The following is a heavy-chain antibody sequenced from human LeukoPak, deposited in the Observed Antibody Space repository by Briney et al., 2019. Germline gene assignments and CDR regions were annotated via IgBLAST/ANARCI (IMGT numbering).Heavy chain of an antibody. CDR3: ARTVAGGRYWYFEL. Sequence: GASVKVSCKASGYTFTNYGLTWVRQAPGQGLEWMGWISVYNDKANYAQKFQGRVTMTADTSTRTAYLELRSLRSDDTAVYYCARTVAGGRYWYFELWGRGTLVTVSS. J-gene: IGHJ2*01. CDR2: ISVYNDKA. D-gene: IGHD6-19*01. V-gene: IGHV1-18*01. CDR1: GYTFTNYG.